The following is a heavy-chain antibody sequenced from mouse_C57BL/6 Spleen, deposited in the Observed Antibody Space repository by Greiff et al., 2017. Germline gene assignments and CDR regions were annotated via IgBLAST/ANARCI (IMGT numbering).Heavy chain of an antibody. Sequence: VHVKQSGAELVRPGASVKLSCTASGFNIKDYYMHWVKQRPEQGLEWIGRIDPEDGDTEYAPKFQGKATMTADTSSNTAYLQLSSLTSEDTAVYYCTTGNYGRAAWFAYWGQGTLVTVSA. CDR1: GFNIKDYY. V-gene: IGHV14-1*01. D-gene: IGHD1-1*01. CDR3: TTGNYGRAAWFAY. J-gene: IGHJ3*01. CDR2: IDPEDGDT.